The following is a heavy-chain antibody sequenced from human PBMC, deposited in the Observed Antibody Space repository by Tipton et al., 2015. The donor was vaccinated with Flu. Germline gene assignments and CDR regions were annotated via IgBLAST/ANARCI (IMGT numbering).Heavy chain of an antibody. J-gene: IGHJ6*02. V-gene: IGHV4-39*07. CDR1: GASVSSSAYY. CDR2: VYQSGST. Sequence: TLSLTCTASGASVSSSAYYWAWVRQPPGKGLEWIGNVYQSGSTSHNPSLKSRVTISIDTSADQFFLKLKSVTAADTAVYFCASFVRPYFTNGLDVWGQGTTVTVSS. D-gene: IGHD3-10*02. CDR3: ASFVRPYFTNGLDV.